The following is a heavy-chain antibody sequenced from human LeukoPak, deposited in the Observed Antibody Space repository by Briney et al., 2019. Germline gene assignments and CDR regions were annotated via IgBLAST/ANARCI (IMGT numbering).Heavy chain of an antibody. D-gene: IGHD5-24*01. CDR1: GDSISGYY. Sequence: PSETLSLTCTVSGDSISGYYWAWIRQPAGKGLEWIGHIYAPGSSNYSPSFKSRVTMSIDMSNNQFSLRLNSVTAADTAMYYCARDLDGFDSPANDYWGQGTHVIVSP. CDR3: ARDLDGFDSPANDY. J-gene: IGHJ4*02. V-gene: IGHV4-4*07. CDR2: IYAPGSS.